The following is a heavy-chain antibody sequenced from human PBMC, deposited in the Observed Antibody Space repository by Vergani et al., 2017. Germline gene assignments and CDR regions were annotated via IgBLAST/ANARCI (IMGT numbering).Heavy chain of an antibody. CDR2: INHSGST. V-gene: IGHV4-34*01. J-gene: IGHJ5*02. Sequence: QVQLQQWGAGLLKPSETLSLTCAVYGGSFSGYYWSWIRQPPGKGLEWIGEINHSGSTNYNPSLKSRVTISVDTSKNQFSLKLSSVTAADTAVYYCARGLFKYYYGSGTWFDPWGQGTLVTVSS. CDR1: GGSFSGYY. CDR3: ARGLFKYYYGSGTWFDP. D-gene: IGHD3-10*01.